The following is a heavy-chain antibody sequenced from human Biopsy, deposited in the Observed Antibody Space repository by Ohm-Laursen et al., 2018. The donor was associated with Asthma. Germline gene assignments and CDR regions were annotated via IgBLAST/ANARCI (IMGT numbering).Heavy chain of an antibody. Sequence: GPSANASPKSLGGTFNTYVIGWVRQAAGQGLEWMGGINSVFGTTTYPQKCQDRVTITADDSTSTVYMELSSLRSEDTAVYYCDRKAGSCISRTCYSLDFWGQGTLVTVSS. J-gene: IGHJ4*02. CDR2: INSVFGTT. CDR1: GGTFNTYV. V-gene: IGHV1-69*13. D-gene: IGHD2-2*01. CDR3: DRKAGSCISRTCYSLDF.